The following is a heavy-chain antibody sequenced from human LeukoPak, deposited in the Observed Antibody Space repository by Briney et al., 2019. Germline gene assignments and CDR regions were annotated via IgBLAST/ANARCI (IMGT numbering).Heavy chain of an antibody. CDR3: VSPKTNGWFDS. D-gene: IGHD2-8*01. CDR1: GGSISSYY. J-gene: IGHJ5*01. V-gene: IGHV4-4*07. Sequence: SETLSLTCTVSGGSISSYYWSWIRQPAGKGLEWIGRIYTSGSTNYNPSLKSRVTMSVDTSKNQFSLKLSSVTAADTAVYYCVSPKTNGWFDSWGQGSLVTVSS. CDR2: IYTSGST.